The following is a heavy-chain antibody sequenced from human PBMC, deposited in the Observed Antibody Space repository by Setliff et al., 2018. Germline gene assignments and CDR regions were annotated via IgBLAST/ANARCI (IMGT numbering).Heavy chain of an antibody. J-gene: IGHJ6*02. Sequence: SETLSLTCAVSGGSISSGSYYWSWIRQPAGKGLEWVGRLHTSGSTNYNPSLKGRVTMSVDTSKNQFSLQLTSVTAADTAVYYCARLSWNGLRYYGLDVWGRGTMVTVSS. CDR2: LHTSGST. D-gene: IGHD3-3*01. CDR3: ARLSWNGLRYYGLDV. CDR1: GGSISSGSYY. V-gene: IGHV4-61*02.